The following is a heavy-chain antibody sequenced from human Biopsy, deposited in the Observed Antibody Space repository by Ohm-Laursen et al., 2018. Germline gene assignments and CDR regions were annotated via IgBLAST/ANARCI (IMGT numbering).Heavy chain of an antibody. CDR3: ARQEFATSPLDY. J-gene: IGHJ4*02. D-gene: IGHD3-10*01. CDR2: IYYSGST. V-gene: IGHV4-39*01. Sequence: TLSLTWAVTGGSISRSSYYWDWIRQPPGKGLEWIGSIYYSGSTYSNPSLKSRVTISTDSSKNQFSLKLPSVTAADTAMYYCARQEFATSPLDYWGQGSLVTVSS. CDR1: GGSISRSSYY.